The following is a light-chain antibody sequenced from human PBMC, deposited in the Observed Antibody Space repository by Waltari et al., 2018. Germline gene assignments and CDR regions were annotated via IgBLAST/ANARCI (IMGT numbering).Light chain of an antibody. J-gene: IGLJ2*01. CDR3: QVWDTTADLAI. Sequence: SYVLTQPPSVSVAPGQTASITCGGNNIATKRVHWYQKKPGQAPVLVVYNDSDRPSGIPERFSGSNSGNTATLTISRVEAGDEADYYCQVWDTTADLAIFGGGTKLTVL. CDR2: NDS. CDR1: NIATKR. V-gene: IGLV3-21*02.